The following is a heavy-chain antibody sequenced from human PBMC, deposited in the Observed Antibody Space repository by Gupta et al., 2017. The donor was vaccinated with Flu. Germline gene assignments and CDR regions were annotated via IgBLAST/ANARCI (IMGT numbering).Heavy chain of an antibody. V-gene: IGHV4-4*02. J-gene: IGHJ6*03. CDR3: VCAVVPAARLYYYYMDV. Sequence: NWWSWVRQPPGKGLEWIGEIYHSGSTNYNPSLKSRVTISVDKSKNQVSLKLSSVTAADTAVYYCVCAVVPAARLYYYYMDVGGKGTTVTVSS. D-gene: IGHD2-2*01. CDR2: IYHSGST. CDR1: NW.